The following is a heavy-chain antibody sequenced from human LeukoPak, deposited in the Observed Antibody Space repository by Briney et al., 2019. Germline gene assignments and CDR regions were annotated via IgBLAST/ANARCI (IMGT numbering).Heavy chain of an antibody. D-gene: IGHD3-10*01. Sequence: GRSLRLSCAASGFTFSSYGMHWVRQAPGKGLEWAAVIWYDGSNKYYADSVKGRFTISRDNSKNTLYLQMNSLRAEDTAVYYCARDGSGRWYFDYWGQGTLVTVSS. V-gene: IGHV3-33*01. CDR1: GFTFSSYG. J-gene: IGHJ4*02. CDR2: IWYDGSNK. CDR3: ARDGSGRWYFDY.